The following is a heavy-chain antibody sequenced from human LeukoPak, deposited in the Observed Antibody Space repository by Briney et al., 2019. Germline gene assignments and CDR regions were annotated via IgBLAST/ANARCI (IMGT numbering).Heavy chain of an antibody. J-gene: IGHJ6*02. D-gene: IGHD4-11*01. Sequence: SETLSLTCTVSGGSISSYYWSWIRQPPGKGLEWIGYIYYSGSTNYNPSLKSRVTISVDTSKNQFSLKLSSVTAADTAVYYCATDYSNFYGMDVWGQGTTVTVSS. V-gene: IGHV4-59*01. CDR1: GGSISSYY. CDR2: IYYSGST. CDR3: ATDYSNFYGMDV.